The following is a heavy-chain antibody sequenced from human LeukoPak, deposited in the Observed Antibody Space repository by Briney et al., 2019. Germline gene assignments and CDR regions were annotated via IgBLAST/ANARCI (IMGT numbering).Heavy chain of an antibody. Sequence: SVKVSCKASGGTFSSYAISWVRQAPGQGLEWMGGIISIFGTANYAQKFQGRVTITADESTSTAYMELSSLRSEDTAVYYCARDGYNSDYYYYYMDVWGKGTTVTVSS. D-gene: IGHD5-24*01. V-gene: IGHV1-69*13. CDR3: ARDGYNSDYYYYYMDV. J-gene: IGHJ6*03. CDR2: IISIFGTA. CDR1: GGTFSSYA.